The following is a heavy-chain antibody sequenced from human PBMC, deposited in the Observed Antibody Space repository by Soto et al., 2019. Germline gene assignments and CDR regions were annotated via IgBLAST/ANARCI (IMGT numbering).Heavy chain of an antibody. CDR3: ARLEDYFDSSGYAH. CDR2: ISAYNGNT. Sequence: QVQLVQSGAEVKKPGASVKVSCKASGYSFTNYGITWVRQAPGHGLEWMGWISAYNGNTYYAENLQGRLTMTTDTSTSTAHMELRTLGSNETAVYYCARLEDYFDSSGYAHWGQGTLVNVS. J-gene: IGHJ4*02. CDR1: GYSFTNYG. D-gene: IGHD3-22*01. V-gene: IGHV1-18*04.